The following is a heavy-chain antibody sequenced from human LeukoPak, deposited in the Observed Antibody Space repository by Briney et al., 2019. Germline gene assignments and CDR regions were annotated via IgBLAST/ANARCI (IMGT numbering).Heavy chain of an antibody. CDR2: INHSGST. CDR3: ARQPTIWFGELFWFDP. V-gene: IGHV4-38-2*02. D-gene: IGHD3-10*01. J-gene: IGHJ5*02. CDR1: GYSIRSGYY. Sequence: SETLSLTCTVSGYSIRSGYYCGWIRQPPGKGLEWIGEINHSGSTNYNPSLKSRVTISVDTSKNQFSLKLSSVTAADTAVYYCARQPTIWFGELFWFDPWGQGTLVTVSS.